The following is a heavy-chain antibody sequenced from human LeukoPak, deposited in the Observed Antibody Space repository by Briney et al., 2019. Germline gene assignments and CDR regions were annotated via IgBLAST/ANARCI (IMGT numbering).Heavy chain of an antibody. Sequence: PSETLSLTCSVSTYSSPGVYYWGWIRQPPGQGLEWIGSINLSGHTYYNPSLKGRVTISMDTSNNQFSLKVNCVIAADAAVYYCARQVATKGEWAFDIWGPGIMVTASS. D-gene: IGHD5-12*01. CDR1: TYSSPGVYY. CDR3: ARQVATKGEWAFDI. V-gene: IGHV4-38-2*02. J-gene: IGHJ3*02. CDR2: INLSGHT.